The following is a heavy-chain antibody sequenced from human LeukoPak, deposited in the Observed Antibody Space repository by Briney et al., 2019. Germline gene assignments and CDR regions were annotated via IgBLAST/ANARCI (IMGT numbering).Heavy chain of an antibody. D-gene: IGHD2-15*01. CDR1: GGSFSGYY. CDR3: ARDRYCSGGSCYLGWFDP. V-gene: IGHV4-34*01. Sequence: SETLSLTCAVYGGSFSGYYWSWLRHPPGKGLEWIGEINHSGSTNYNPSLKSRVTISVDASKNLFALKLSSVTAADTAVYYCARDRYCSGGSCYLGWFDPWGQGTLVTVSS. CDR2: INHSGST. J-gene: IGHJ5*02.